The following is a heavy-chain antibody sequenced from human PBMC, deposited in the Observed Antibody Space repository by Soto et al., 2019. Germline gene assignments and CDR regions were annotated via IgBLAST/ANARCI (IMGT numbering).Heavy chain of an antibody. D-gene: IGHD3-22*01. Sequence: GGSLRLSCAASGFTFNNYAMYWVRQPPGKGLMWVSAISGGRSDTYYADSVNGRFTISRDNSKNTVYLQMNSLSADDTAVYYCPKGRSAHYDSLDYWGQGTLVTVSS. J-gene: IGHJ4*02. CDR3: PKGRSAHYDSLDY. V-gene: IGHV3-23*01. CDR2: ISGGRSDT. CDR1: GFTFNNYA.